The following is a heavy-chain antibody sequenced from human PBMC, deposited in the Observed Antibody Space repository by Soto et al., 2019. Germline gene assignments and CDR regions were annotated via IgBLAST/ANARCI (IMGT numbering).Heavy chain of an antibody. D-gene: IGHD3-10*01. CDR3: LKVPRGPRYYFDY. J-gene: IGHJ4*02. CDR1: GFTFSNYA. Sequence: EVQLVESGGGLVQPGGSLRLSCSASGFTFSNYAMYWVRQAPGKGLEYVSAVSDNGGTSYYADSVKGRFTISRDNSKNTLYLQMRRLRAEDTAVYYCLKVPRGPRYYFDYWGQGTLVTVSS. V-gene: IGHV3-64D*08. CDR2: VSDNGGTS.